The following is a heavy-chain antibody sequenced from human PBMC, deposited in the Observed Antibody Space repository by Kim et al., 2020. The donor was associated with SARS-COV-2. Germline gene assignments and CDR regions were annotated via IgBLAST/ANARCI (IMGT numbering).Heavy chain of an antibody. Sequence: SETLSLTCAVYGGSFSGYYWSWIRQPPGKGLEWIGEINHSGSTNYNPSLKSRVTISVDTSKNQFSLKLSSVTAADTAVYYCARGPRGSSSWYGVTDFDY. V-gene: IGHV4-34*01. CDR2: INHSGST. D-gene: IGHD6-13*01. J-gene: IGHJ4*01. CDR3: ARGPRGSSSWYGVTDFDY. CDR1: GGSFSGYY.